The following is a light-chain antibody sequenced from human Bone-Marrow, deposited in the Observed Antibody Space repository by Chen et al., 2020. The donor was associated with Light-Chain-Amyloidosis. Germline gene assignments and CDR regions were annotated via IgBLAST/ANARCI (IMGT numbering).Light chain of an antibody. CDR2: DDS. CDR1: NSGSTS. J-gene: IGLJ3*02. CDR3: QVWDRSSDRPV. V-gene: IGLV3-21*02. Sequence: SYVLTQPSSVSVAPVQPATIACGGNNSGSTSVHWYQQTPGQAPLLVVYDDSDRPSGIPERLSGSNSGNTATLTISRVEAGDEADYYCQVWDRSSDRPVFGGGTKLTVL.